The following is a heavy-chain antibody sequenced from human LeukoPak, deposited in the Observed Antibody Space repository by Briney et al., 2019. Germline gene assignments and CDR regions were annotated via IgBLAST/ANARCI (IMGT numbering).Heavy chain of an antibody. Sequence: GSLRLSYAASGFTFSNAWMSWIRQPPGKGLEWIGEINHSGSTNYNPSLKSRVTISVDTSKNQFSLKLSSVTAADTAVYYCASLYQDYGGGYWGQGTLVTVSS. J-gene: IGHJ4*02. D-gene: IGHD4-23*01. CDR1: GFTFSNAW. CDR3: ASLYQDYGGGY. CDR2: INHSGST. V-gene: IGHV4-34*01.